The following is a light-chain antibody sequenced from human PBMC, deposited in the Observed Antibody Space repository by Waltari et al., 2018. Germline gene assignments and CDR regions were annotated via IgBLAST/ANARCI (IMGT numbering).Light chain of an antibody. Sequence: EVVLTQSPGTLSLSPGERATLSCRASQSVGKYLAWYQQKPGQAPGLLIYHASTRAPGIPDRFSGSGSGTDFSLTISRLEPEDFAVYYCQKYDSIPATFGQGTKVEIK. CDR2: HAS. V-gene: IGKV3-20*01. J-gene: IGKJ1*01. CDR1: QSVGKY. CDR3: QKYDSIPAT.